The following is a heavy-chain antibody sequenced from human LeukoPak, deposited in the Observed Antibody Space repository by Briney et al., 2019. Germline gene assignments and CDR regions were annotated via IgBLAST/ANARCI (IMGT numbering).Heavy chain of an antibody. CDR2: ISNDGGGT. V-gene: IGHV3-23*01. D-gene: IGHD2-2*02. CDR3: ARESGGNTPYYFDY. CDR1: GFIFNNYG. J-gene: IGHJ4*02. Sequence: GGSLRLSCAASGFIFNNYGLIWVRQAPGKGLEWVSAISNDGGGTQYADFVEGRFTISRDNSKHTVYLQMNSLRTEDTAVYYCARESGGNTPYYFDYWGQGTLVTVSS.